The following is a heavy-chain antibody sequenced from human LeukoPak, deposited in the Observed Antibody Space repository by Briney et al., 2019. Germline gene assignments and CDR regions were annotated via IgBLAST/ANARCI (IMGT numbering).Heavy chain of an antibody. CDR3: ARAYYDFWSGYYGSDAFDI. J-gene: IGHJ3*02. CDR2: ISSSGSTI. V-gene: IGHV3-48*03. Sequence: GGSLRLSCAASGFTFSSYEMNWVRQAPGKGLEWVSYISSSGSTIYYADSVKGRFTISRDNAKNSLYLQMNSLRAEDTAVYYCARAYYDFWSGYYGSDAFDIWGQGTMVTVSS. CDR1: GFTFSSYE. D-gene: IGHD3-3*01.